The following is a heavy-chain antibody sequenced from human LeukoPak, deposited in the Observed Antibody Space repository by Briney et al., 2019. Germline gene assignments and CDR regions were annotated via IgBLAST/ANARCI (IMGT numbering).Heavy chain of an antibody. J-gene: IGHJ5*02. CDR2: INSDGGGA. CDR3: ARGVPHNWFDT. CDR1: GITFGNNW. V-gene: IGHV3-74*01. D-gene: IGHD5/OR15-5a*01. Sequence: GGSLRLSCAASGITFGNNWMHWVRQGPGKGLVWISRINSDGGGAFYADSVKGRFTVSRDNAKNTLYLQMNSLRAEDTAVYYCARGVPHNWFDTWGQGTLVTVSS.